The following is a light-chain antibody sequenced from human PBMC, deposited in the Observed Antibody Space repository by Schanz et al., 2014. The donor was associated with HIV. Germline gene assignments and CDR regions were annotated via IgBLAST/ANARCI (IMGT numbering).Light chain of an antibody. CDR3: SSYTSSNTLDV. V-gene: IGLV2-14*01. CDR1: SSNVGGYDY. J-gene: IGLJ1*01. CDR2: EVS. Sequence: QSALTQPASVSGSPGQSITISCTGTSSNVGGYDYVSWYQQHPGKAPKLMIYEVSKRPSGVPDRFSGSKSGNTASLTISGLQAEDEADYYCSSYTSSNTLDVFGTGTKLTVL.